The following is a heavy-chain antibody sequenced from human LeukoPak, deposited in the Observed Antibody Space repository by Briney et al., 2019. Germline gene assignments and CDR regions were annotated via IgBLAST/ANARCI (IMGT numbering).Heavy chain of an antibody. CDR1: GGSISSGSYY. V-gene: IGHV4-61*02. D-gene: IGHD3-10*01. Sequence: SQTLSLTCTVSGGSISSGSYYWSWIRQPAGKGLEWIGRIYTSGSTNYNPSLKSRVTISVDTSKNQFSLKLSSVTAADTAVYYCARVRGWDAFDIWGQGTMVTVSS. CDR2: IYTSGST. J-gene: IGHJ3*02. CDR3: ARVRGWDAFDI.